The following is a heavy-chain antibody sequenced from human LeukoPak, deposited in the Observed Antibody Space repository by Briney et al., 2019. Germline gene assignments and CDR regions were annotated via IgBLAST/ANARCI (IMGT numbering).Heavy chain of an antibody. Sequence: GGSLRLSCVGSGFTFSNYLMNWVRQAPGKGLEWVSFISSTGGTIYYADAVRGRFTVSRDNAKNSLLLQMNSLRAEDTALYYSARGYSRAAFDIWGQGTMVTVSS. J-gene: IGHJ3*02. CDR2: ISSTGGTI. CDR1: GFTFSNYL. CDR3: ARGYSRAAFDI. D-gene: IGHD2-15*01. V-gene: IGHV3-48*01.